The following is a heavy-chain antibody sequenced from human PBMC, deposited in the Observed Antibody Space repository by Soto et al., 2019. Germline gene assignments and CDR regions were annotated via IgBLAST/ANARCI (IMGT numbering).Heavy chain of an antibody. CDR2: VYYNGNT. D-gene: IGHD1-26*01. CDR1: GGSTRSSLDQ. J-gene: IGHJ4*02. Sequence: SETLSLTCSVSGGSTRSSLDQWVWIRQPPGKGLEWIGNVYYNGNTFYTPSLKSRLTISVDTSNNQFSLRLKSVTAADTALYYCARLSGTYNDRYFDFWGQGVLVTVSS. CDR3: ARLSGTYNDRYFDF. V-gene: IGHV4-39*01.